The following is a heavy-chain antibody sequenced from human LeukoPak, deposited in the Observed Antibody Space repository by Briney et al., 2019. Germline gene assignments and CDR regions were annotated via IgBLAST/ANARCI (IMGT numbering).Heavy chain of an antibody. CDR2: IFYTGDS. Sequence: SETLSLTCTVSGVSSSSSYWSWIRQPPGKGLEWIGYIFYTGDSNHNPSFKSRVSISLDTSKDQISLKLSSVTAADTAVYYCASATYYYDSSGYYYATEYFQHWGQGTLVTVSS. V-gene: IGHV4-59*12. CDR3: ASATYYYDSSGYYYATEYFQH. D-gene: IGHD3-22*01. J-gene: IGHJ1*01. CDR1: GVSSSSSY.